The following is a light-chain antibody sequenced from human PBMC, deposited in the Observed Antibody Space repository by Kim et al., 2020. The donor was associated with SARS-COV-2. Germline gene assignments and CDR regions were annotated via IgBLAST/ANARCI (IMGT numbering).Light chain of an antibody. J-gene: IGKJ5*01. Sequence: GSVGDRVTITCQASQDIGNFLKWFQQKPGKAPKRLIYYTSKLEPGVSSRFCGSGSGTLFTYIINGLQPEDIATYYCQQYDLVPITFGQGTRLEIK. CDR1: QDIGNF. CDR2: YTS. V-gene: IGKV1-33*01. CDR3: QQYDLVPIT.